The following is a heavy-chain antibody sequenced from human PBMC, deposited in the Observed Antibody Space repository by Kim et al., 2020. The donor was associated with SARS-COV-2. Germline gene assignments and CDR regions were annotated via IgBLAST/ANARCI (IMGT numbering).Heavy chain of an antibody. D-gene: IGHD3-10*01. Sequence: SVKVSCKASGGTFSSYAISWVRQAPGQGLEWMGGIIPIFGTANYAQKFQGRVTITADESTSTAYMELSSLRSEDTAVYYCARDGGFGEYQLYYFDYWGQGTLVTVSS. J-gene: IGHJ4*02. CDR2: IIPIFGTA. V-gene: IGHV1-69*13. CDR1: GGTFSSYA. CDR3: ARDGGFGEYQLYYFDY.